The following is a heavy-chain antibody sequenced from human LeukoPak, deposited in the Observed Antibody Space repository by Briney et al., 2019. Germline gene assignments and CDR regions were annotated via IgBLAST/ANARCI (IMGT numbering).Heavy chain of an antibody. CDR2: IIPIFGVT. J-gene: IGHJ5*02. D-gene: IGHD2-2*01. V-gene: IGHV1-69*13. Sequence: SVKVSCRATGGTFSTFPVSWVRQAPGQGLEWVGGIIPIFGVTTYAQAFQDRVTITADESTGTAYMELSSLTSDDTAVYYCARVPPYCPTTSCYAPFDHWGQGTLVTVSS. CDR3: ARVPPYCPTTSCYAPFDH. CDR1: GGTFSTFP.